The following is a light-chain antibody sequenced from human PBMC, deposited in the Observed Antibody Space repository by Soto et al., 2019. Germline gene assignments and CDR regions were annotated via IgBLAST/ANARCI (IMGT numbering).Light chain of an antibody. CDR3: QQYYSYPRT. CDR2: DAS. CDR1: QSISIW. Sequence: DIQLTQSPSTLSASAGDRVTLTCRASQSISIWLAWYQQKPGQAPKLLIYDASTLESGVPSRFSGSGSRTDFTLTISCLQSEDLATYYCQQYYSYPRTFGQGTKVDIK. J-gene: IGKJ1*01. V-gene: IGKV1-5*01.